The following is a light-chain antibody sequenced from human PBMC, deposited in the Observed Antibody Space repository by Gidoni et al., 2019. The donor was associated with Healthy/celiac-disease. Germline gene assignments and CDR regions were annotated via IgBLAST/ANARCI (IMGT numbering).Light chain of an antibody. Sequence: SYDLNQPPPGSGSPGQTARITCSGDALPKQYAYWYQQKPGQAPVLVIYKDSERPSGIPERFSGSSSGTTVTLTISGVQAEDEADYYCQSADSSGTYVVFGGGTKLTVL. J-gene: IGLJ2*01. CDR1: ALPKQY. CDR3: QSADSSGTYVV. V-gene: IGLV3-25*03. CDR2: KDS.